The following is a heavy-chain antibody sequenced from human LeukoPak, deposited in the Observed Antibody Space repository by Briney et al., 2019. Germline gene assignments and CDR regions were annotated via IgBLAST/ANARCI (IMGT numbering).Heavy chain of an antibody. V-gene: IGHV3-66*01. Sequence: GGSLRLSCAASGFTFSSYAMSWVRQAPGKGLEWVSVIYSGGSTYYADSVKGRFTISRDNSKNTLYLQMNSLRAEDTAVYYCARDRLPVGVRGVGFSNWFDPWGQGTLVTVSS. CDR3: ARDRLPVGVRGVGFSNWFDP. D-gene: IGHD3-10*01. CDR2: IYSGGST. J-gene: IGHJ5*02. CDR1: GFTFSSYA.